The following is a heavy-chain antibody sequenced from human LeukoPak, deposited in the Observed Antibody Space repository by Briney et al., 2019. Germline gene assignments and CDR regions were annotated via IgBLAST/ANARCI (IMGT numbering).Heavy chain of an antibody. D-gene: IGHD6-19*01. CDR1: GFTVSSNY. V-gene: IGHV3-53*01. Sequence: PGGSLRLSCSASGFTVSSNYMSWVRQVPGKGLEWVSVIQSGGNTYYADSVKGRFTISRDNSKNTLYLQINVLRAEGTAVYYCARGNGWYYFDYWGQGTLVTVSS. J-gene: IGHJ4*02. CDR2: IQSGGNT. CDR3: ARGNGWYYFDY.